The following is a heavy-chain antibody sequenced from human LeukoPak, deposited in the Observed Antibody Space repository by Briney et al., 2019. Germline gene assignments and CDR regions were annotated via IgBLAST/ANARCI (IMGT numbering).Heavy chain of an antibody. CDR2: IYYSGST. CDR1: GGSISSYY. CDR3: ARGHWTRIQLS. Sequence: SETLSLTCTVSGGSISSYYWSWIRQPPGKGLEWIWYIYYSGSTNYNPSLKSRVTISVDTSKNQFSLKLSSVTAADTAVYYCARGHWTRIQLSWGQGTLVTVSS. J-gene: IGHJ1*01. D-gene: IGHD5-18*01. V-gene: IGHV4-59*12.